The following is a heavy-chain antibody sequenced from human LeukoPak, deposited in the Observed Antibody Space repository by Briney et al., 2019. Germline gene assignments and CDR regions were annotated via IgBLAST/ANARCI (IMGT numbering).Heavy chain of an antibody. J-gene: IGHJ3*02. CDR2: IYPRDSDT. CDR3: TRIGGVASIPDTFDI. CDR1: GYCFTNYW. V-gene: IGHV5-51*01. D-gene: IGHD5-12*01. Sequence: GESLKISCKGPGYCFTNYWIGWVRQMPGKGLEWMGIIYPRDSDTRYSPSFQGQVTISADKSISTAYLQWSSLKASDTATYYCTRIGGVASIPDTFDIWGQGTMVTVSS.